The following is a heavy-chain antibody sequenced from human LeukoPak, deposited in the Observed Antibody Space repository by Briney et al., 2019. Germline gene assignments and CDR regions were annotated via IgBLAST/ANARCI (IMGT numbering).Heavy chain of an antibody. J-gene: IGHJ5*02. CDR1: GYTFTTYG. CDR2: ISAYNRNT. CDR3: ARDLIAARPGWFDP. V-gene: IGHV1-18*01. D-gene: IGHD6-6*01. Sequence: ASVKVSCKASGYTFTTYGINWVRQAPGHGLEWMGWISAYNRNTNYAQNLQGRVTLTTDTSASTAYMELRSLRSDDTAVYYCARDLIAARPGWFDPWGQGTLVIVSS.